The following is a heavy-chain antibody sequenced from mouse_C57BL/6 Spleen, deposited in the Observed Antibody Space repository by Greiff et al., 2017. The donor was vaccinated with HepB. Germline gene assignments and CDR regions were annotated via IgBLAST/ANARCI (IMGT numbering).Heavy chain of an antibody. Sequence: EVKLMESEGGLVQPGSSMKLSCTASGFTFSDYYMAWVRQVPEKGLEWVANINYDGSSTYYLDSLKSRFIISRDNAKNILYLQMSSLKSEDTATYYCARDTVVAGFDYWGQGTTLTVSS. CDR1: GFTFSDYY. J-gene: IGHJ2*01. CDR2: INYDGSST. CDR3: ARDTVVAGFDY. V-gene: IGHV5-16*01. D-gene: IGHD1-1*01.